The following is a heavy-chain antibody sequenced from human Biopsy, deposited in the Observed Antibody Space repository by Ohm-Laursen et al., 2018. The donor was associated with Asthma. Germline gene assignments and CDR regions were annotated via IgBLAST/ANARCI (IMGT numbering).Heavy chain of an antibody. Sequence: GSSVKVSCKVSGGTFTTYSISWVRQAPGQGLVWMGGIIPLIGTPNYAQKFQGRVTITADASTNTAYMDLSSLRSEDMAVYYCASPLGDYYDSSGYYYASLGYWGLGTLVIVSS. J-gene: IGHJ4*02. CDR1: GGTFTTYS. D-gene: IGHD3-22*01. CDR3: ASPLGDYYDSSGYYYASLGY. V-gene: IGHV1-69*01. CDR2: IIPLIGTP.